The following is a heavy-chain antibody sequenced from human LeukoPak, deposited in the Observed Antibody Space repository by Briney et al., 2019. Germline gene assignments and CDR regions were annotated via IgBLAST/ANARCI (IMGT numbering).Heavy chain of an antibody. CDR1: GGSISSSSYY. CDR3: ASDSGYDYYFDH. V-gene: IGHV4-39*01. J-gene: IGHJ4*02. D-gene: IGHD5-12*01. CDR2: IYYSGST. Sequence: PSETLSLTCTVSGGSISSSSYYWGWIRQPPGKGLEWIGSIYYSGSTYYNPSLKSRVTISVDTSKNQFSLKLSSVTAADTAVYYCASDSGYDYYFDHWGQGTLVTVSS.